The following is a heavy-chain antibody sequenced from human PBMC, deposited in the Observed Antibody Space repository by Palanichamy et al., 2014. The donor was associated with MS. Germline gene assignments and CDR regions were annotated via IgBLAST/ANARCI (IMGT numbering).Heavy chain of an antibody. D-gene: IGHD3-10*02. Sequence: QVQLQQWGAGLLKPSETLSLTCAVYGGSFTGYYWTWVRQPPGKGLEWIGEINHSGSTNYNSSLKNRVTLSVDTSKNQFSLKQSSVTAADTAVYYCARGYVSQPLGGAIDGWGQGILVTVSS. J-gene: IGHJ5*02. CDR3: ARGYVSQPLGGAIDG. CDR1: GGSFTGYY. V-gene: IGHV4-34*01. CDR2: INHSGST.